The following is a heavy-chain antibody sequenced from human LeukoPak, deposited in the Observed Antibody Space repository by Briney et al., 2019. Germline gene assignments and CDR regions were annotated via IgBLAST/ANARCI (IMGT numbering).Heavy chain of an antibody. CDR3: ATGGYYYDSSGPGGFDP. Sequence: ASVKVSCKASGYTFTSYAMHWVRQAPGQRLEWMGWINAGNGNTKYSQKFQGRVTITRDTSASTAFMELSSLRSEDTAVYYCATGGYYYDSSGPGGFDPWGQGTLVTVSS. J-gene: IGHJ5*02. CDR2: INAGNGNT. V-gene: IGHV1-3*01. CDR1: GYTFTSYA. D-gene: IGHD3-22*01.